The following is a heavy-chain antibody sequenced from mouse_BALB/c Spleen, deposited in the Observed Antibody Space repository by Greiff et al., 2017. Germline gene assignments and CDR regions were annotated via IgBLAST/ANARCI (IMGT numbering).Heavy chain of an antibody. CDR1: GYTFTSYW. J-gene: IGHJ4*01. D-gene: IGHD2-3*01. CDR3: ARGLLLYAMDY. CDR2: INPSNGRT. Sequence: QVQLQQPGAELVKPGASVKLSCKASGYTFTSYWMHWVKQRPGQGLEWIGEINPSNGRTNYNEKFKSKATLTVDKSSSTAYMQLSSLTSEDSAVYYCARGLLLYAMDYWGQGTSVTVSS. V-gene: IGHV1S81*02.